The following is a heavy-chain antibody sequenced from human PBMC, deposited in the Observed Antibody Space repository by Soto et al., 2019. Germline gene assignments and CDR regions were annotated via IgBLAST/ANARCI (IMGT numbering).Heavy chain of an antibody. Sequence: ASVKVSCRASGYTFTSYDINWVRQATGQGLEWMGWMNPNSGNTGYAQKFQGRVTMTRNTSISTAYMELSSLRSEDTAVYYCARTYSGYDLADYWGQGTLVTVSS. D-gene: IGHD5-12*01. CDR2: MNPNSGNT. V-gene: IGHV1-8*01. CDR3: ARTYSGYDLADY. J-gene: IGHJ4*02. CDR1: GYTFTSYD.